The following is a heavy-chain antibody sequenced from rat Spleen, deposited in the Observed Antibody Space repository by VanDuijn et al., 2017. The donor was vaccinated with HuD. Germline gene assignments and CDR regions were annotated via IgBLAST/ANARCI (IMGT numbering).Heavy chain of an antibody. CDR3: TPFSD. Sequence: EVQVVESGGGLVQPKESLKISCAASGFTFSSAAMSWVRQAPGKGLDWVASISIKTHNYATLYTDSVKGRFTISRDDSQRMVYLQMNNLKTEDTALYYCTPFSDWGQGVMVTVSS. CDR2: ISIKTHNYAT. V-gene: IGHV10-4*01. J-gene: IGHJ2*01. D-gene: IGHD1-3*01. CDR1: GFTFSSAA.